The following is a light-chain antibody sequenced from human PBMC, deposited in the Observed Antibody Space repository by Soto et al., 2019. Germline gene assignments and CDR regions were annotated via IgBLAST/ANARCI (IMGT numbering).Light chain of an antibody. V-gene: IGLV1-40*01. CDR1: SSNIGAGYD. CDR2: GNS. CDR3: QSYDGSLSDV. Sequence: QSVLTQPPSVSGAPGQRVTISCTGSSSNIGAGYDVHWYQQLPGTAPKLLIYGNSNRPSGVPDRFSGSKSGTSASLAITGLQAEDEADYYCQSYDGSLSDVFGTGTKVTVL. J-gene: IGLJ1*01.